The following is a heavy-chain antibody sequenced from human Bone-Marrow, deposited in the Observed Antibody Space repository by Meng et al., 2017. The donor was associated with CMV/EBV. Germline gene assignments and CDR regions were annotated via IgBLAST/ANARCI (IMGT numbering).Heavy chain of an antibody. Sequence: GESLKISCAASGFTFSNYEMNWVRQAPGKGLEWVSSISSSSSYIYYADSVKGRFTISRDNAKNSLYLQMNSLRAEDTAVYYCARAPRGSPGNYWGQGTLVTVSS. CDR1: GFTFSNYE. V-gene: IGHV3-21*01. CDR2: ISSSSSYI. D-gene: IGHD1-26*01. CDR3: ARAPRGSPGNY. J-gene: IGHJ4*02.